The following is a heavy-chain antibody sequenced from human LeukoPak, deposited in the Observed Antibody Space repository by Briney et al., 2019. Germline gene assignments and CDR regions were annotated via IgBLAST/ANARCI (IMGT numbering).Heavy chain of an antibody. Sequence: SETLSLTCTVSGGSISSSSYYWGWIRQPPGKGLEWIGSIYYSGSTYYNPSLKSRVTISVDTSKNQFSLKLSSVTAADTAVYYCARQYQSDYDILTGYTQTWFDPWGQGTLVTVSS. CDR3: ARQYQSDYDILTGYTQTWFDP. D-gene: IGHD3-9*01. CDR2: IYYSGST. CDR1: GGSISSSSYY. J-gene: IGHJ5*02. V-gene: IGHV4-39*01.